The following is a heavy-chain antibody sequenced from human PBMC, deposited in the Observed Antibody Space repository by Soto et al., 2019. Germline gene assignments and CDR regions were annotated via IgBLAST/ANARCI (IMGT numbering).Heavy chain of an antibody. CDR2: IIPSFGTA. J-gene: IGHJ5*02. D-gene: IGHD2-15*01. CDR1: GGTFSSYA. V-gene: IGHV1-69*13. Sequence: SVKVSYKASGGTFSSYAISWVRQATGQGLEWMGGIIPSFGTANYAQKFQGRVTITADESTSTAYMELSSLRSEDTAVYYCARHLVVVAATANWFDPWGQGTLVTVSS. CDR3: ARHLVVVAATANWFDP.